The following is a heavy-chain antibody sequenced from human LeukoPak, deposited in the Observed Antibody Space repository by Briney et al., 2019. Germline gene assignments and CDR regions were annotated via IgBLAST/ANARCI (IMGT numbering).Heavy chain of an antibody. V-gene: IGHV3-48*01. CDR2: IGGSSSTI. Sequence: SGGSLRLSCAASGFTFSSYSMNWVRQAPGKGLEWGSYIGGSSSTIYYADSVKGRFTISRDNGKNTLYLQMNSLRAEDTAVYYCARGSTYYDSSGQVPFDYWGQGTLVTVSS. D-gene: IGHD3-22*01. CDR3: ARGSTYYDSSGQVPFDY. CDR1: GFTFSSYS. J-gene: IGHJ4*02.